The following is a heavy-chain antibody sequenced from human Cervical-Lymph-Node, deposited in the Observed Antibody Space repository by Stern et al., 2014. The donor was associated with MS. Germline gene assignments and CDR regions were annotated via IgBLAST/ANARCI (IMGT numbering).Heavy chain of an antibody. CDR2: VYYSGPT. CDR3: AKHACTGAACPFDL. Sequence: QVQLQESGPGLVKPSETLSLTCAVSGDSISSYTHYWAWIRQPPGKGLEWIGSVYYSGPTYYTPSLKTPVTISVDTPKNPFSRGLNSVTAADTAVYYCAKHACTGAACPFDLWGQGTLVTVSS. CDR1: GDSISSYTHY. V-gene: IGHV4-39*01. J-gene: IGHJ4*02. D-gene: IGHD2-8*02.